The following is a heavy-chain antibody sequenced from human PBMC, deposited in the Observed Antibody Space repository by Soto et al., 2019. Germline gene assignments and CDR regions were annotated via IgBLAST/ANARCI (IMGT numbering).Heavy chain of an antibody. CDR3: AKDQVHDFWSGYPFDP. CDR2: ISYDGSNK. V-gene: IGHV3-30*18. J-gene: IGHJ5*02. CDR1: GFTFSSYG. D-gene: IGHD3-3*01. Sequence: PGGSLRLSCAASGFTFSSYGMHWVRQAPGKGLEWVAVISYDGSNKYYAGSVKGRFTISRDNSKNTLYLQMNSLRAEDTAVYYCAKDQVHDFWSGYPFDPWGQGTLVTVSS.